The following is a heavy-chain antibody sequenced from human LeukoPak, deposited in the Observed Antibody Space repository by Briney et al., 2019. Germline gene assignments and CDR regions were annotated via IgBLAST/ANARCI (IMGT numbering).Heavy chain of an antibody. CDR1: GGSISSYY. V-gene: IGHV4-59*01. Sequence: PSETLSLTCTVSGGSISSYYWSWIRQPPGKGLEWIGYIYYSGSTNYNPSLKSRVTISVDTSKNQFSLQRSSVTAADTALYYCAREXNYYDSSGWDAFEIWGQGTMVTVSS. CDR3: AREXNYYDSSGWDAFEI. J-gene: IGHJ3*02. CDR2: IYYSGST. D-gene: IGHD3-22*01.